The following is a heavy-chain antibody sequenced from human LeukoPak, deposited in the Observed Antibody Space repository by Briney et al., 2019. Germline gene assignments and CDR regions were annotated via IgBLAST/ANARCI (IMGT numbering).Heavy chain of an antibody. CDR2: ISSSRSYI. Sequence: GGSLRLSCAASGFTFGSYTMNWVRQAPGKGLEWVSSISSSRSYIYYADSLKGRFTISRDNTNSSLYLQIHSLRVEDTAIYYCAKDHYYDSSGYYYLGFDYWGQGTLVTVSS. J-gene: IGHJ4*02. CDR1: GFTFGSYT. V-gene: IGHV3-21*01. CDR3: AKDHYYDSSGYYYLGFDY. D-gene: IGHD3-22*01.